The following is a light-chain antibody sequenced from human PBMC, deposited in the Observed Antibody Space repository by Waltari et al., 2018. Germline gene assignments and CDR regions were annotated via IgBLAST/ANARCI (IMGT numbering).Light chain of an antibody. CDR2: WAS. V-gene: IGKV4-1*01. Sequence: DIVMTQSPNSLAVSLGETATINCKSSQSVLYNSNNKNYLAWYQQKPGQPPKLLIYWASTRESGVPDRFSGSGSGTDFTLSISSLQAEDVAVYYCQQHYISRTFGQGTRVEIK. CDR3: QQHYISRT. CDR1: QSVLYNSNNKNY. J-gene: IGKJ1*01.